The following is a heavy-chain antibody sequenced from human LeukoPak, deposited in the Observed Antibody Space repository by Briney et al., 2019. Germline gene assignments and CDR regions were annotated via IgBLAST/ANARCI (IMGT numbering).Heavy chain of an antibody. CDR3: ARGLIAALDP. CDR2: ISAYTGNT. J-gene: IGHJ5*02. Sequence: ASVKVSCKASGYTFTIYGISWVRQAPGQGLGWMGGISAYTGNTNYAQKLQGRVTMTTATSTSTAYMALRTLRSDATAVYYCARGLIAALDPWGQGTLVTVSS. V-gene: IGHV1-18*01. D-gene: IGHD6-25*01. CDR1: GYTFTIYG.